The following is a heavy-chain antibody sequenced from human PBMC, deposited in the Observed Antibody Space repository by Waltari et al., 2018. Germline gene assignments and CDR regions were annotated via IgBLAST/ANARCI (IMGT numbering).Heavy chain of an antibody. CDR3: ARGGIHNYFDY. V-gene: IGHV1-69*04. CDR2: IIPILGIA. Sequence: QLVQSGAGVKKPGSSVKVSCKASGGTFSSYALSWVRPAPGQGLEWMGGIIPILGIANYAQKFQGRVTITADESTSTAYMELSSLRSEDTAVYYCARGGIHNYFDYWGQGTLVTVSS. J-gene: IGHJ4*02. CDR1: GGTFSSYA. D-gene: IGHD6-13*01.